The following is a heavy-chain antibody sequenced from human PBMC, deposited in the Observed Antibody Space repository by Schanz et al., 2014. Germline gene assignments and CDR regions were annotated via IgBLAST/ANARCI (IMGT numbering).Heavy chain of an antibody. V-gene: IGHV3-7*03. CDR1: GFTFSSYW. D-gene: IGHD2-15*01. Sequence: EVQLVESGGGLVQPGGSLRLSCAASGFTFSSYWMSWVRQAPGKGLEWVANINQDGSEKYYVDSVKGRFTISRNNAKNSQFLQVNSLRAEDTGVYYCAGAAYCRGAGCALYYALDVWGQGTTVTVSS. CDR3: AGAAYCRGAGCALYYALDV. CDR2: INQDGSEK. J-gene: IGHJ6*02.